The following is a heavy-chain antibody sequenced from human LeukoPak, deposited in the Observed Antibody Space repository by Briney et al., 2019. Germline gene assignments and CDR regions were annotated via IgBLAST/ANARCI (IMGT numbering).Heavy chain of an antibody. J-gene: IGHJ4*02. CDR3: ASWQVDIVATTFVDY. D-gene: IGHD5-12*01. CDR1: GYTFTGYY. V-gene: IGHV1-2*02. CDR2: INPNSGGT. Sequence: GASVKVSCKASGYTFTGYYMHWVRQAPGQGLEWMGWINPNSGGTNYAQKFQGRVTMTRDTSISTAYMELSRLRSDDMAVYYCASWQVDIVATTFVDYWGQGTLVTVSS.